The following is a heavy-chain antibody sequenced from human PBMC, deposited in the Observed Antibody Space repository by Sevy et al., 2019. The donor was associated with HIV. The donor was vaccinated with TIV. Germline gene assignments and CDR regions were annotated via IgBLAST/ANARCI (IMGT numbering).Heavy chain of an antibody. J-gene: IGHJ6*04. CDR1: GFTFSSYW. CDR2: IKEGGSDK. V-gene: IGHV3-7*01. CDR3: ARWDV. Sequence: GGSLRLSCAASGFTFSSYWMNWVRQAPGKGLEWVANIKEGGSDKDYVDSVKGRFTISRDNAQNTLYLEMNSVRAEDTAVYYCARWDVWGKGTTVTVSS.